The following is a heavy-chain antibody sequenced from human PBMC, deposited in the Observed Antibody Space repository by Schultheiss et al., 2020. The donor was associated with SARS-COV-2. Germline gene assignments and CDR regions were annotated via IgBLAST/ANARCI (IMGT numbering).Heavy chain of an antibody. V-gene: IGHV1-69*13. CDR3: ATSIFGVVIDYYYYMDV. CDR2: IIPIFGTA. Sequence: SVKVSCKASGGTFSSYAISWVRQAPGQGLEWMGGIIPIFGTANYAQKFQGRVTITADESTSTAYMELSSLRSEDTAVYYCATSIFGVVIDYYYYMDVWGKGTTVTVSS. D-gene: IGHD3-3*01. CDR1: GGTFSSYA. J-gene: IGHJ6*03.